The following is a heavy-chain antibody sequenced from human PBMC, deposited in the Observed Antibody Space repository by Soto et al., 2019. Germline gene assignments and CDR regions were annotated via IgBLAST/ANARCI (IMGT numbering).Heavy chain of an antibody. J-gene: IGHJ5*02. CDR1: GYSFSTYD. CDR3: ARPYCDSTSCYTDWFDP. V-gene: IGHV1-8*01. D-gene: IGHD2-2*02. Sequence: QVQLVQSGAEVKKPGASVKVSCKASGYSFSTYDINWVRQAAGQGLEWMGWVNPKSGNTDYAQRFRGRVTMTSNTSISTAYMDMSALTPEDTAVYYCARPYCDSTSCYTDWFDPWSQGTLVTVSS. CDR2: VNPKSGNT.